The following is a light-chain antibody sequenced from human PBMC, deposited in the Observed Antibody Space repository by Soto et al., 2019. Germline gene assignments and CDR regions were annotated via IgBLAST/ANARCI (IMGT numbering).Light chain of an antibody. Sequence: EIVLTQSPSTLSLSPGERATLSCRASQSVSSSYLAWYQQKPGQAPRLRLYDASNRATGIPARFSGSGSGTDFTLTISSLEPADFAVYYCRQRSNWPRWTFGQGTKVDIK. CDR1: QSVSSSY. CDR2: DAS. V-gene: IGKV3-11*01. J-gene: IGKJ1*01. CDR3: RQRSNWPRWT.